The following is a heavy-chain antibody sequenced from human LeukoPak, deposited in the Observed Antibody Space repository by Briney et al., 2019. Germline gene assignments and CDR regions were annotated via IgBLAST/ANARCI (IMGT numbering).Heavy chain of an antibody. J-gene: IGHJ4*02. Sequence: PGGSLRLSCAASGFTLHDHGMSWVRQAPGKGLEWVSGIAWNGGSTGYVDSVKGRFTISRDDAKNSLYLQMNSLRVEDTALYYCASRPAAGSEWYFDHWGQGILVTVSS. CDR3: ASRPAAGSEWYFDH. CDR2: IAWNGGST. V-gene: IGHV3-20*04. CDR1: GFTLHDHG. D-gene: IGHD6-13*01.